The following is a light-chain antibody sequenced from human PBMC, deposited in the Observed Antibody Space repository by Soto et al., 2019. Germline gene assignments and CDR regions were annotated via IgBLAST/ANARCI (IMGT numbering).Light chain of an antibody. CDR1: GSNIGAGYD. CDR3: QSYDSGLRALYV. V-gene: IGLV1-40*01. CDR2: GNN. Sequence: QSVLTKPPTVSGAPGQRVTISCTGSGSNIGAGYDVHWYQQLPGTAPKLLIYGNNNRPSGIPDRFSGSKSGTSASLAITGLQAGDEADYYCQSYDSGLRALYVFGTGTQLTVL. J-gene: IGLJ1*01.